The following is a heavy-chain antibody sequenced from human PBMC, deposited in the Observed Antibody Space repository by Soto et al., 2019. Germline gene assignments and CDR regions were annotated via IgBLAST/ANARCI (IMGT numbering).Heavy chain of an antibody. D-gene: IGHD3-22*01. J-gene: IGHJ4*02. CDR3: ARDPMRNYYDSSGYLDY. CDR2: ISSSGSTI. V-gene: IGHV3-11*01. Sequence: GGSLRLSCAASGFTFSDYYMSWIRQAPGKGLEWVSYISSSGSTIYYADSVKGRFTISRDNAKNSLYLQMNSLRAEDTAVYYCARDPMRNYYDSSGYLDYWGQGTLVTVSS. CDR1: GFTFSDYY.